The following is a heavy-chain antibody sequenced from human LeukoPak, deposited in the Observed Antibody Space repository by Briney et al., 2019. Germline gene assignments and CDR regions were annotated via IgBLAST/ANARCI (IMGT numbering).Heavy chain of an antibody. V-gene: IGHV1-2*02. Sequence: VKVSCKASGYTFTGYYMHWVRQAPGQGLEWMGWINPNSGGTNYAQKFQGRVTMTRDTSISTAYMELSRLRSDDTAVYYCARDGAVAGTCWFDPWGQGTLVTVSS. J-gene: IGHJ5*02. D-gene: IGHD6-19*01. CDR2: INPNSGGT. CDR1: GYTFTGYY. CDR3: ARDGAVAGTCWFDP.